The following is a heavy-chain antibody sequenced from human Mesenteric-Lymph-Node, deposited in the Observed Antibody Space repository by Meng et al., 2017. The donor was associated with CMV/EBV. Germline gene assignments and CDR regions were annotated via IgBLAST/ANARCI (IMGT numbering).Heavy chain of an antibody. Sequence: GGSLRLSCRASGFPTASGHSFSDYFMSWIRQSPGKGLEWVSSISSSSSYIYYADSVKGRFTISRDNAKNSLYLQMNSLRAEDTAVYYCARGRLGYCSSTSCHDAFDIWGQGTMVTVSS. CDR3: ARGRLGYCSSTSCHDAFDI. V-gene: IGHV3-21*01. J-gene: IGHJ3*02. CDR2: ISSSSSYI. CDR1: GHSFSDYF. D-gene: IGHD2-2*01.